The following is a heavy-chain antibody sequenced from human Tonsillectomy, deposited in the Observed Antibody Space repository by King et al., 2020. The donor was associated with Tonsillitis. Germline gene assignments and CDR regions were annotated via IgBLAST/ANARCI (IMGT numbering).Heavy chain of an antibody. CDR1: GFTVSSYY. CDR2: IYSGGST. D-gene: IGHD3-3*02. Sequence: VQLVESGGGLVQPGESLRLSCAASGFTVSSYYMSWVRQAPGKGLEWVSVIYSGGSTYYADSVKGRFTISRDNSKNTLYLQMNSLRAEDTAVYYCARVKSEHFECFAFDYWGQGTLVTVSS. CDR3: ARVKSEHFECFAFDY. V-gene: IGHV3-66*01. J-gene: IGHJ4*02.